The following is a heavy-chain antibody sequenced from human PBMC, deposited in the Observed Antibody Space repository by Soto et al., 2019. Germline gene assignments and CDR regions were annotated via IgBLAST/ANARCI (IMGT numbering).Heavy chain of an antibody. CDR1: GYTFTSYG. CDR3: ARSPIFGVVNYYYYYMDV. CDR2: ISAYNGNT. Sequence: ASVKVSCKASGYTFTSYGISWVRQAPGQGLEWMGWISAYNGNTNYAQKLQGRVTMTTDTSTSTAYMELRSLRSDDTAVYYCARSPIFGVVNYYYYYMDVWGKGTTVTVSS. V-gene: IGHV1-18*01. D-gene: IGHD3-3*01. J-gene: IGHJ6*03.